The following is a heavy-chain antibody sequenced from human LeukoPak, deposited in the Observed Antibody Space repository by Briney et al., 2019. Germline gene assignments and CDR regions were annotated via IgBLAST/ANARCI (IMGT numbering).Heavy chain of an antibody. V-gene: IGHV3-7*01. CDR1: GFTFSSYG. CDR2: INPDGRDT. Sequence: GRSLRLSCAASGFTFSSYGMHWVRQAPGKGLEWVAHINPDGRDTYYVDSVKGRFTISRDNAENSMYLQMNSLRVEDTAVYYCTSWGDTTAEYFQRWGQGTLVTVSS. D-gene: IGHD2-21*02. J-gene: IGHJ1*01. CDR3: TSWGDTTAEYFQR.